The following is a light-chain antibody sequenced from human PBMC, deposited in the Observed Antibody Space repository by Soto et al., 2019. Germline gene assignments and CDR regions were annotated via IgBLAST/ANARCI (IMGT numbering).Light chain of an antibody. V-gene: IGKV3-20*01. J-gene: IGKJ4*01. CDR3: QQYGGSPLT. Sequence: EIVLTQSPGTLSLSPGERATLACRARQSVSSSYLAWYQQKPGQAPRLLIYGASSRATGIPDRFSGSGSGTDFTLTISRLEPEDFAVYYCQQYGGSPLTFGGGTKVEIK. CDR2: GAS. CDR1: QSVSSSY.